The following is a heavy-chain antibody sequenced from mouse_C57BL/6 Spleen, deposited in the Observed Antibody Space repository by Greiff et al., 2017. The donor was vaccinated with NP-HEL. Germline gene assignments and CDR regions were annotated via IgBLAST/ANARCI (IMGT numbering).Heavy chain of an antibody. J-gene: IGHJ2*01. CDR3: ARGGNITTVVAPFDY. CDR2: IYPRSGNT. V-gene: IGHV1-81*01. D-gene: IGHD1-1*01. Sequence: QVQLQQSGAELARPGASVKLSCKASGYTFTSYGISWVKQRTGQGLEWIGEIYPRSGNTYYNEKFKGKATLTADKSSSTAYMELRSLTSEDSAVYFCARGGNITTVVAPFDYWGQGTTLTVSS. CDR1: GYTFTSYG.